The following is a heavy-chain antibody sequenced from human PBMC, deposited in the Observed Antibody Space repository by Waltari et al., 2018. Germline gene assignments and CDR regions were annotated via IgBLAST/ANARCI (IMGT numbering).Heavy chain of an antibody. CDR1: GFTFSSYA. Sequence: EVQLVESGGGLLQPGGSLRLSCAASGFTFSSYALSWVLQAPGKGLEWGSAISGSGGSTYYADSVKGRFTISRDNSKNTLYLQMNSLRAEDTAVYYCAKAPTFIVGAIDYWGQGTLVTVSS. V-gene: IGHV3-23*04. CDR3: AKAPTFIVGAIDY. CDR2: ISGSGGST. J-gene: IGHJ4*02. D-gene: IGHD1-26*01.